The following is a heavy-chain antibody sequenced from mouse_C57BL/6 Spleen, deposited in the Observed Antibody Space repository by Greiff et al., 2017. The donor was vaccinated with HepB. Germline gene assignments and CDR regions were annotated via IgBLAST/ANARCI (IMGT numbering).Heavy chain of an antibody. J-gene: IGHJ2*01. D-gene: IGHD2-3*01. CDR3: ARSDDGYYGY. CDR1: GYAFSSSW. CDR2: IYPGDGDT. V-gene: IGHV1-82*01. Sequence: VQLQQSGPELVKPGASVKISCKASGYAFSSSWMNWVKQRPGKGLEWIGRIYPGDGDTNYNGKFKGKATLTADKSSSTAYMQLSSLTSEDSAVYFCARSDDGYYGYWGQDTTLTVSS.